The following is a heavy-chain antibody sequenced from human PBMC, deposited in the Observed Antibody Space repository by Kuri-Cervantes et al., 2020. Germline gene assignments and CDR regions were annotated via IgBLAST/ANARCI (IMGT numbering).Heavy chain of an antibody. Sequence: GESLKISCAASSFTFSRFWMTWVRQAPGKGLEWVSAISGSGGSTYYADSVKGRFTISRDNSKNRLYLQMNSLRAEDTAVYYCARDGGYDFYYMDVWGKGTTVTVSS. J-gene: IGHJ6*03. V-gene: IGHV3-23*01. CDR2: ISGSGGST. CDR3: ARDGGYDFYYMDV. CDR1: SFTFSRFW.